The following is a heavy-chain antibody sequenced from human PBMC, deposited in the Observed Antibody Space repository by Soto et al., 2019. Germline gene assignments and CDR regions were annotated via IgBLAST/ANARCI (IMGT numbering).Heavy chain of an antibody. D-gene: IGHD3-10*01. CDR3: AKSRSGSYYKPIYDY. Sequence: EVQLLESGGGLVQPGGSLRLSCAASGFTFSSYAMSWVRQAPGKGLEWVSAISGSGGSTYYADSVKGRFTISRDNSKNTLYLQMNSLRVEDTAVYYCAKSRSGSYYKPIYDYWGQGTLVTVSS. V-gene: IGHV3-23*01. J-gene: IGHJ4*02. CDR2: ISGSGGST. CDR1: GFTFSSYA.